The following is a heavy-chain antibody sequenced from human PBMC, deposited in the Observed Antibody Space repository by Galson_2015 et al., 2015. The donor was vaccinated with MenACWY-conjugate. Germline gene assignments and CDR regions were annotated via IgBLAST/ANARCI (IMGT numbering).Heavy chain of an antibody. CDR1: EFALSNYW. Sequence: SLRLSCAASEFALSNYWVHWVRQAPGKGLVGVSRINIDGSTTNYADSVKGRFTVSRDNAKNTVFLQMNSLGAEDTAVYYCATAGNYRFDMWGQGTMVTVSS. V-gene: IGHV3-74*01. D-gene: IGHD1-1*01. J-gene: IGHJ3*02. CDR3: ATAGNYRFDM. CDR2: INIDGSTT.